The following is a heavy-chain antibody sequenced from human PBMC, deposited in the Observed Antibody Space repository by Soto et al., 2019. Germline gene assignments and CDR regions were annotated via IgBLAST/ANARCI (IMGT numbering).Heavy chain of an antibody. D-gene: IGHD3-16*01. CDR2: ISGSGGST. J-gene: IGHJ4*02. CDR1: GFTFSSYA. V-gene: IGHV3-23*01. Sequence: EVQLLESGGGLVQPGGSLRLSCAASGFTFSSYAMSWVRQVPGKGLEWVSAISGSGGSTYYADSVKGRFTISRDNSKNTLYLQMNSLRAEDTAVYYCAKDHRDYALGGTGSQYYFDYWGQGTLVTVSS. CDR3: AKDHRDYALGGTGSQYYFDY.